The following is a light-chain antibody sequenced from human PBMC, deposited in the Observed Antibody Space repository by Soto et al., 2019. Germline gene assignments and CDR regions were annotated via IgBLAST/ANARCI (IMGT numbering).Light chain of an antibody. CDR1: QGISNY. Sequence: EIQMTQSPSSLSASVGDRVTITCRASQGISNYLAWYQQKPGKVPKLLIYGASTLQSGVPSRLSGSGSGTDFALIINSLQTEDIATYYFQKYDSAPWTFGQGTKVKIK. J-gene: IGKJ1*01. CDR3: QKYDSAPWT. CDR2: GAS. V-gene: IGKV1-27*01.